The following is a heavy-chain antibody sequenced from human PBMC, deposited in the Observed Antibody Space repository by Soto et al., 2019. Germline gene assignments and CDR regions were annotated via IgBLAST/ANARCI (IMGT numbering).Heavy chain of an antibody. V-gene: IGHV3-23*01. CDR2: ISGSGGST. Sequence: GGSLRLSCAASGFTFSSYAMSWVRQAPGKGLEWVSAISGSGGSTYYADSVKGRFTISRDNSKNTLYLQMNSLRAEDTAVYYCAKGHQPDIVATIGDFDYWGQGTLVTVSS. J-gene: IGHJ4*02. CDR3: AKGHQPDIVATIGDFDY. D-gene: IGHD5-12*01. CDR1: GFTFSSYA.